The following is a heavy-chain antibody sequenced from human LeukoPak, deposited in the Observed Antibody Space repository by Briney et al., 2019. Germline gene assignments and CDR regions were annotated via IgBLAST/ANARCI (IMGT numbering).Heavy chain of an antibody. CDR1: GFTFSSYS. V-gene: IGHV3-21*01. CDR3: ARDYELATIYFDY. Sequence: PGGSLRLSCAASGFTFSSYSMNWVRQAPGKGLEWVSSISSGSSYIYYADSVKGRFTISRDNAKNSLYLQMNSLRAEDTAVYYCARDYELATIYFDYWGQGTLVTVSS. D-gene: IGHD5-12*01. CDR2: ISSGSSYI. J-gene: IGHJ4*02.